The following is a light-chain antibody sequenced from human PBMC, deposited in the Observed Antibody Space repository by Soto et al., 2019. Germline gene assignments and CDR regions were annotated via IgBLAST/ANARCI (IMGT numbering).Light chain of an antibody. CDR1: SSNIGSKT. CDR2: GNN. Sequence: QSVLTQPPSASGTPGQRVTISCSGTSSNIGSKTVNWYQHLPGTAPRLLIYGNNNRPSGVPDRVSGSKSGSSASLAISGLQSEDEADYYCESWDDSLSRHMVFGGGTKLTVL. V-gene: IGLV1-44*01. CDR3: ESWDDSLSRHMV. J-gene: IGLJ2*01.